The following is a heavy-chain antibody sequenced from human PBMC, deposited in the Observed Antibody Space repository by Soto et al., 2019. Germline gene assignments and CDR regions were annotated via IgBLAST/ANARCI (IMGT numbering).Heavy chain of an antibody. Sequence: GGSLRLSCAASGFTFNSYAMSWVRQAPGKGLEWVSTISGSGGITYYADSVKGRFTISRDNSKNTLYLQMNSLRTEDTALYYCAKTERRSLEWLLFDYWGQGTLVTVSS. CDR2: ISGSGGIT. CDR1: GFTFNSYA. CDR3: AKTERRSLEWLLFDY. J-gene: IGHJ4*02. V-gene: IGHV3-23*01. D-gene: IGHD3-3*01.